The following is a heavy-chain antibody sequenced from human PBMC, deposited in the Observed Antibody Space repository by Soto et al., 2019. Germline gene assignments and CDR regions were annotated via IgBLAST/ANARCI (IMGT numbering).Heavy chain of an antibody. D-gene: IGHD5-12*01. CDR3: ARKDSGYADYMDV. CDR2: IYYSGST. V-gene: IGHV4-31*03. CDR1: GGSISSGGYY. Sequence: QVQLQESGPGLVKPSQTLSLTCTVSGGSISSGGYYWSWIPQHPGKGLEWIGYIYYSGSTYYNPSLKSRVTMSVDTSENQFSLRLSSVTAADTAVYYCARKDSGYADYMDVWGKGTTVTVSS. J-gene: IGHJ6*03.